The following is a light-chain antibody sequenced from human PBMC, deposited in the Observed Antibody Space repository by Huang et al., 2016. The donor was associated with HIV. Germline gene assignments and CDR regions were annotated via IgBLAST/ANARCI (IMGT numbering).Light chain of an antibody. V-gene: IGKV3-11*01. CDR1: QSVSSY. CDR3: QQRSNWPT. J-gene: IGKJ4*01. CDR2: DAS. Sequence: EIVLTQSPATLSLSPGERATLPCRASQSVSSYLAWYQQKPGQAPRLLSYDASNRATGIPARFSCRGSGTDFTLTISSLEPEDFAVYYCQQRSNWPTFGGGTKVEIK.